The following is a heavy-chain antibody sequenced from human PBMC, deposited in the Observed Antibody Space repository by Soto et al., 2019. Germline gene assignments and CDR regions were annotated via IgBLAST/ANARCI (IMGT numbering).Heavy chain of an antibody. CDR2: ISKDGSKK. CDR3: ANPSGYYFGLGSHDEASDM. CDR1: GFMFSGFG. V-gene: IGHV3-30*18. J-gene: IGHJ3*02. Sequence: GGSLRLSCAASGFMFSGFGMHWVRQAPGKGLQWVAGISKDGSKKYYGDSVKGRFTISRDNSRKTLYLQMNGLRAEDTAVYYCANPSGYYFGLGSHDEASDMWGQGTVVTVSS. D-gene: IGHD3-10*01.